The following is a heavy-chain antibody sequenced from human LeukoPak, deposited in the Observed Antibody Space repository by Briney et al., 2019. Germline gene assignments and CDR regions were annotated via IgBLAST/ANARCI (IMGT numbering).Heavy chain of an antibody. CDR2: IYYSGST. Sequence: KASETLSLTCTVSRGSISSYSWSWIRQPPGKGLEWIGYIYYSGSTNYNPSLKSRVTISVDTSKNQFSLKLSSVTAADTAVYYCARGGCSSNSCSPVWGKGITVTVSS. J-gene: IGHJ6*04. V-gene: IGHV4-59*01. CDR3: ARGGCSSNSCSPV. D-gene: IGHD2-2*01. CDR1: RGSISSYS.